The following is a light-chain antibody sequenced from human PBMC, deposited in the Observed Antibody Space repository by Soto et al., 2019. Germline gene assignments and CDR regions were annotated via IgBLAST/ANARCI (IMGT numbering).Light chain of an antibody. J-gene: IGLJ2*01. CDR1: SSDIGAYDY. CDR3: CSYAGTYTWI. Sequence: QSALTQPASLSGSPGQSITISCTGTSSDIGAYDYVSWFQQHPGKAPKLMIYDVTKRPSGVPDRFSGSKSGNTASLTISGLQVEDEADYYCCSYAGTYTWIFGGGTKVTVL. CDR2: DVT. V-gene: IGLV2-11*01.